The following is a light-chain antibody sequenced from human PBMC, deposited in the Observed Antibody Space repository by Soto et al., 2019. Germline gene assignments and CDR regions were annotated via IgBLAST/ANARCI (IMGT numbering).Light chain of an antibody. CDR1: QSVSSY. CDR2: DAS. V-gene: IGKV3-11*01. Sequence: EIVLTQSPATLSLSPGERATLSCRASQSVSSYLAWYQQKPGQAPRLLIYDASNRATGIPARFSGSGSGTDFTLTISSLEPEDFAVYYWQQRSSFGGGTKVEI. CDR3: QQRSS. J-gene: IGKJ4*01.